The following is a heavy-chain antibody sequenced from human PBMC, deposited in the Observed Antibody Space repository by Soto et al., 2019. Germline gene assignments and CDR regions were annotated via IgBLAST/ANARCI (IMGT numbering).Heavy chain of an antibody. Sequence: QVQLQESGPGLVKPSQTLSLTCTVSGGSINSGGYCWSWIRQHPGKGLDWIGCISYGGSTSYNPSRXRXXTISVDTSKTQFSLKLTSVTAADTAVYYCARGILVWGQGALITVSS. J-gene: IGHJ4*02. CDR3: ARGILV. CDR2: ISYGGST. CDR1: GGSINSGGYC. D-gene: IGHD5-18*01. V-gene: IGHV4-31*03.